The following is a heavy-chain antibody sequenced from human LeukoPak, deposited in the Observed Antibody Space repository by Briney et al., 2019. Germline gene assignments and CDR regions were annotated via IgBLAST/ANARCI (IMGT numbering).Heavy chain of an antibody. V-gene: IGHV4-39*01. CDR2: IYYSGST. CDR3: ARQTAVYYSIDY. J-gene: IGHJ4*02. D-gene: IGHD2-8*01. Sequence: SETLSLTCTVSGGSISSSSYYWGWIRQPPGKGLEWIGSIYYSGSTYYNPSLKSRVTISVDTSKNQFSLKLSSVTAADTAVYYCARQTAVYYSIDYWSQGTLVTVSS. CDR1: GGSISSSSYY.